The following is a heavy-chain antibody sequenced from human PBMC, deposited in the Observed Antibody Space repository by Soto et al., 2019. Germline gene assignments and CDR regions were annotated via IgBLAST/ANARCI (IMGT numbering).Heavy chain of an antibody. V-gene: IGHV3-49*03. CDR3: TRNPHPTRSSAACYGDF. CDR1: GFRFSDYG. D-gene: IGHD2-2*01. Sequence: GGSLRLSCTTSGFRFSDYGISWFRQAPGKGLEWVSFIRSRTYGAAADYAASVEGRFILSRDDFTSIASLQMNNLRTEDTAVYYCTRNPHPTRSSAACYGDFWGQGILVTVSS. CDR2: IRSRTYGAAA. J-gene: IGHJ4*02.